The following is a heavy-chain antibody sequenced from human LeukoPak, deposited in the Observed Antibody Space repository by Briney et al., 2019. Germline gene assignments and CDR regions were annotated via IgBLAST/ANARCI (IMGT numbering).Heavy chain of an antibody. V-gene: IGHV4-34*01. D-gene: IGHD2-2*01. J-gene: IGHJ5*02. Sequence: PSETLSLTCAVYGGSFSGYYWSWIRQPPGKGLEWIGEINHSGSTNYNPSLKSRVTISLDTSKNQFSLSLSSVTAADTAVYYCARLGRLLLRWFDPWGQGTVVTVSS. CDR3: ARLGRLLLRWFDP. CDR2: INHSGST. CDR1: GGSFSGYY.